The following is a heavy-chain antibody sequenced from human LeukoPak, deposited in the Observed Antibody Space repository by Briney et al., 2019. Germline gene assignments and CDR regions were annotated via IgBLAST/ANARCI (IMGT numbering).Heavy chain of an antibody. D-gene: IGHD6-13*01. CDR1: GGSISNSSFY. Sequence: PSGTLSLTCTVSGGSISNSSFYWGWIRQPPGKGLECIASISYPGSTFYNPSLRSRVTISVDTSKNQFSLRLSSVTAADTAVYYCAAGYTTLLYYFDYWGQGTLVTVSS. CDR2: ISYPGST. V-gene: IGHV4-39*01. J-gene: IGHJ4*02. CDR3: AAGYTTLLYYFDY.